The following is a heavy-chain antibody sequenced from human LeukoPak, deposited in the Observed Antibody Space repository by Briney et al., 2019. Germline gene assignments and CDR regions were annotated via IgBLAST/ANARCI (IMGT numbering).Heavy chain of an antibody. J-gene: IGHJ3*02. V-gene: IGHV5-51*01. CDR2: IYPGDSDT. CDR1: GYSFTSYW. Sequence: GESLKISCKGSGYSFTSYWIGWVRQMPGKGLEWMGIIYPGDSDTRYSPSFQGQVTISADKSISTAYLQWSSLKASDTAMYYCARHLGDYYDSSGYYFVAFDIWGQGTMVTVSS. D-gene: IGHD3-22*01. CDR3: ARHLGDYYDSSGYYFVAFDI.